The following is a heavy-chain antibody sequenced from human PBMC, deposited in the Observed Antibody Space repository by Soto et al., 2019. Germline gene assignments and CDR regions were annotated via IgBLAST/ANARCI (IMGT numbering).Heavy chain of an antibody. V-gene: IGHV3-33*01. J-gene: IGHJ6*02. Sequence: GGSLRLSCAASGFTFSSYGMHWVRQAPGKGLEWVAVIWYDGSNKYYEDSVKGRFTISRDNSKNKLYLQMNSLRAEDTAVYYCARGLKKYSEYYYYYGMDVWGQGTTVTVSS. CDR3: ARGLKKYSEYYYYYGMDV. CDR2: IWYDGSNK. CDR1: GFTFSSYG. D-gene: IGHD5-12*01.